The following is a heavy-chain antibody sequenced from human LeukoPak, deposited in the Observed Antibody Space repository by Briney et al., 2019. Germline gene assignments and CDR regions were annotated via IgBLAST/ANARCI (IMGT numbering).Heavy chain of an antibody. D-gene: IGHD6-19*01. CDR3: ARGSSWYSSGWYGPIAFDI. CDR2: IYHSGST. CDR1: GGSISSYY. J-gene: IGHJ3*02. Sequence: SETLSLTCTVSGGSISSYYWSWIRQPPGKGLEWIGSIYHSGSTYYNPSLKSRVTISVDTSKNQFSLKLSSVTAADTAVYYCARGSSWYSSGWYGPIAFDIWGQGTMVTVSS. V-gene: IGHV4-59*12.